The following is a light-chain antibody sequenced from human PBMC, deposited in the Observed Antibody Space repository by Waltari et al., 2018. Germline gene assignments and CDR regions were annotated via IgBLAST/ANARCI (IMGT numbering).Light chain of an antibody. CDR2: WSS. Sequence: DIVMTQSPDSLAVSLGERATINCKSSQSVLYRSNNKNSVAWYQQKPGQSPKLLIYWSSTRESGVPDRFSGGCAVTDFTLTISSLQADDVAIYYCQQYYSLPTFGGGTKVEI. V-gene: IGKV4-1*01. J-gene: IGKJ4*01. CDR3: QQYYSLPT. CDR1: QSVLYRSNNKNS.